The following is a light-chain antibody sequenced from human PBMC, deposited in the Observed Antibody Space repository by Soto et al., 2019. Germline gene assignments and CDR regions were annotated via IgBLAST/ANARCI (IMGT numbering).Light chain of an antibody. Sequence: AIVMTQSPSSLYASLGDRVTITCRASQGIRNDLAWYQRKPGQAPKLLIYAASNLQIGVPSRFSGSGSGTDFTLTISSLQAEDFATYYCLQDYNYPRTFGQGTKVEVK. V-gene: IGKV1-6*01. CDR1: QGIRND. CDR2: AAS. CDR3: LQDYNYPRT. J-gene: IGKJ1*01.